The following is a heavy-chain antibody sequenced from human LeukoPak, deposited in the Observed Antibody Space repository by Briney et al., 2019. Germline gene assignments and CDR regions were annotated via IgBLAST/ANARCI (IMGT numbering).Heavy chain of an antibody. J-gene: IGHJ4*02. CDR3: AAKGNGYSGSYVFAH. Sequence: GGSLRLSCAASGFTVSVNYMSWVRQAPGKGLEWVSVLYSSGSTNYADSVKGRFTISRDNSENTLSLQMNSLRVEDTAVYYCAAKGNGYSGSYVFAHWGQGTLVTVSS. CDR2: LYSSGST. V-gene: IGHV3-66*01. D-gene: IGHD1-26*01. CDR1: GFTVSVNY.